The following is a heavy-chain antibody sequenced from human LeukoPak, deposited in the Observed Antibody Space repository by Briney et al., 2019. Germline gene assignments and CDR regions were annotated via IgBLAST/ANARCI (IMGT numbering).Heavy chain of an antibody. J-gene: IGHJ4*02. CDR2: IYSGTI. V-gene: IGHV3-53*01. CDR1: GFTVSSNS. Sequence: GGSLRLSRTVPGFTVSSNSMSWVRQAPGKGLEWVSFIYSGTIHYSDSVKGRFTISRDNSKNTLYLQMNSLRAEDTAVYYCARRAGAYSHPYDYWGQGTLVTVSS. D-gene: IGHD4/OR15-4a*01. CDR3: ARRAGAYSHPYDY.